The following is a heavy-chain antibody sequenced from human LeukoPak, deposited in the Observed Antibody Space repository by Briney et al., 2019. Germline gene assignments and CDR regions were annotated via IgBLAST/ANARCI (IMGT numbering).Heavy chain of an antibody. D-gene: IGHD5-12*01. V-gene: IGHV3-23*01. J-gene: IGHJ4*02. CDR3: AKRGGSSLYFFDY. Sequence: GGSLRLSCAASGFTLSSYAVSWVRQAPGKGLEGVSTISGSGGSTYYAASVKGRFTIYRDNSKNTLYLHMNSLRAEDTAVYYCAKRGGSSLYFFDYWGQGTLVTVSS. CDR2: ISGSGGST. CDR1: GFTLSSYA.